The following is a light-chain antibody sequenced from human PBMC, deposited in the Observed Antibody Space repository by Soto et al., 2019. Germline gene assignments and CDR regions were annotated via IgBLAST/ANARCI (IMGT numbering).Light chain of an antibody. Sequence: EIVLTQSPGTLSLSPGERATLSCRASQRVSSSYLAWYQQKPGQAPRLLIYGASSRATGIPDRFSGSGSGTDFTLTISRLEPEDVAVYYCQQYGSSPGTLTFGGGNKVEIK. CDR2: GAS. CDR1: QRVSSSY. CDR3: QQYGSSPGTLT. V-gene: IGKV3-20*01. J-gene: IGKJ4*01.